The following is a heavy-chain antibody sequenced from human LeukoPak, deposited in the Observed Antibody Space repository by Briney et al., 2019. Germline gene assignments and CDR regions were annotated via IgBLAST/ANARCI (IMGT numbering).Heavy chain of an antibody. J-gene: IGHJ4*02. CDR3: TRMTTGHDY. Sequence: SETLSLTCAVSGVSFDDYYWSWVRQTPGKGLEWIGEINHSGYTNDSPSLKSRVTLSIDTSRKQFSLNLRSVTVADAGIYYCTRMTTGHDYWGQGTLVTVSS. V-gene: IGHV4-34*01. D-gene: IGHD4-17*01. CDR1: GVSFDDYY. CDR2: INHSGYT.